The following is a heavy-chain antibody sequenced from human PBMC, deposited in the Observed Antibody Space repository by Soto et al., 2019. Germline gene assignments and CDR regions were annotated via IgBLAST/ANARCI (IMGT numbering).Heavy chain of an antibody. V-gene: IGHV1-2*02. Sequence: HEHLVQSGAEVKRPGASLKVSCKASGYSFTGYYIHWVRQAPGQGLEWMGWINPDSGATNYAQNFQGRVTVTSDTSISTASMDLTRLTSADTAVYYCARGDYGTGGYPFPYFDYWGQGTLVIVSS. CDR3: ARGDYGTGGYPFPYFDY. CDR1: GYSFTGYY. J-gene: IGHJ4*02. CDR2: INPDSGAT. D-gene: IGHD2-8*02.